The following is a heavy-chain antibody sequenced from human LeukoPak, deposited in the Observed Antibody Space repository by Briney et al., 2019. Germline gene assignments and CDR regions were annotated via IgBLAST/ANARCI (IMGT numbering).Heavy chain of an antibody. J-gene: IGHJ4*02. CDR1: GGSISTYY. Sequence: SETLSLTCTVSGGSISTYYWSWIRQPPGKGLVWIGYIYYSGSTNYNPSLKSRVTISLDTSKNQFSLKLNSVTAADTAMYYCARSFSPNYYDLLDYWGQGTLVTVSS. CDR3: ARSFSPNYYDLLDY. CDR2: IYYSGST. V-gene: IGHV4-59*01. D-gene: IGHD3-22*01.